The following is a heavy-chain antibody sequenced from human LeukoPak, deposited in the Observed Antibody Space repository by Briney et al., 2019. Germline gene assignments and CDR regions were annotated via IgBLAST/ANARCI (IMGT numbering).Heavy chain of an antibody. CDR2: ISSSGSTI. CDR1: GFTLSSYE. V-gene: IGHV3-48*03. CDR3: ARGVDIVVVVAAMRH. D-gene: IGHD2-15*01. Sequence: GGSLRLSCAASGFTLSSYEMNWVRQAPGKGLEWVSYISSSGSTIYYADSVKGRFTISRDNSKNTLYLQMNSLRAEDTAVYYCARGVDIVVVVAAMRHWGQGTLVTVSS. J-gene: IGHJ4*02.